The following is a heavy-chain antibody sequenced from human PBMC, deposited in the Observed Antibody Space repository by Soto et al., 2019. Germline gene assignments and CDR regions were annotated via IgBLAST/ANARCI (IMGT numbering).Heavy chain of an antibody. CDR1: GYSFTSYW. V-gene: IGHV5-51*01. J-gene: IGHJ3*02. D-gene: IGHD3-22*01. CDR3: ARVRGGTYYYDSRDPYNAFDI. CDR2: IYPGDSDT. Sequence: PGESLKISCKGSGYSFTSYWIGWVRQMPGKGLEWMGIIYPGDSDTRYSPSFQGQVTISADKSISTAYLQWSSLKASDTAMYYCARVRGGTYYYDSRDPYNAFDIWGQGTMVTVSS.